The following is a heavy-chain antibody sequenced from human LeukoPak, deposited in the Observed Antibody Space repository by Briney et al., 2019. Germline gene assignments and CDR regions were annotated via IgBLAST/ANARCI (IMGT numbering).Heavy chain of an antibody. J-gene: IGHJ4*02. CDR2: IIPIFGTA. V-gene: IGHV1-69*05. D-gene: IGHD5-24*01. CDR1: GGTFSSYA. Sequence: GASVKVSCKASGGTFSSYAISWVRQAPGQGLEWMGRIIPIFGTANYAQKFHGRVTITTDESTSTAYMELSSLRSEDTAVYYCARDSIRDGTNSGFDYWGQGTLVTVSS. CDR3: ARDSIRDGTNSGFDY.